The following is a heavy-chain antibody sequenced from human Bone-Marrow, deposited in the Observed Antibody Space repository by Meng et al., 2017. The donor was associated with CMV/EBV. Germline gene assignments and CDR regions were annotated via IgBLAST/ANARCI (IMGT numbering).Heavy chain of an antibody. D-gene: IGHD6-19*01. V-gene: IGHV3-66*02. CDR3: ARQSPGFSRGWYTPVDY. J-gene: IGHJ4*02. CDR1: GFTVSSNY. Sequence: GEFLKIFCAASGFTVSSNYMSWVRQAPGKGLEWVSIIYSGGNTYYADSVKGRFTISRDNSKNTLYLQMNSLRADDTAVYYCARQSPGFSRGWYTPVDYWGQGTLVTVSS. CDR2: IYSGGNT.